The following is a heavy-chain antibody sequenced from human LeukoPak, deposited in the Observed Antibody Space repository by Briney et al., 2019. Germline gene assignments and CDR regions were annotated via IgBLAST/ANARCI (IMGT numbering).Heavy chain of an antibody. J-gene: IGHJ4*02. D-gene: IGHD1-26*01. Sequence: QAGGSLRLSCEASGFTFSDSAMSWVRQAPGKGLEWVSVIYSGGSTYYADSVKGRFTISRDNSKNTLYLQMNSLRAEDTAVYYCARGIMGGLAFDYWGQGTLVTVSS. CDR1: GFTFSDSA. V-gene: IGHV3-53*01. CDR3: ARGIMGGLAFDY. CDR2: IYSGGST.